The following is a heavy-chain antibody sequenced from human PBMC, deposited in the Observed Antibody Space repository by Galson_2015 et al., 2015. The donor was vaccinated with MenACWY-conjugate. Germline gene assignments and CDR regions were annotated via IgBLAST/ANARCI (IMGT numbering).Heavy chain of an antibody. D-gene: IGHD4-17*01. J-gene: IGHJ5*02. CDR3: ARQVRYGDYL. CDR1: GGSISNNNYY. V-gene: IGHV4-39*01. Sequence: QVQLQESGPGLVKPSETLSLTCTVSGGSISNNNYYWGWIRQPPGKGLEWIGTIYYSGSPYYNPSLKSRVTISVDTSKNQFSLKLSSVTAADTAVYYCARQVRYGDYLWGQGTLVTVSS. CDR2: IYYSGSP.